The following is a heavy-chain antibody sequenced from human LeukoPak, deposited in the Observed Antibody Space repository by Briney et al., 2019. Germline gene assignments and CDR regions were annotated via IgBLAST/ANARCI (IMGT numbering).Heavy chain of an antibody. D-gene: IGHD3-3*01. J-gene: IGHJ3*02. V-gene: IGHV1-69*05. Sequence: SVKVSCKASGGTFSSYAISWVRQAPGQGLEWMGGIIPIFGTANYAQKFQGRVTITTDESTSTAYMELSSLRSEDTAVYYCARETLRSGDYDFWSGYPLGAFDIWGQGTMVTFSS. CDR3: ARETLRSGDYDFWSGYPLGAFDI. CDR2: IIPIFGTA. CDR1: GGTFSSYA.